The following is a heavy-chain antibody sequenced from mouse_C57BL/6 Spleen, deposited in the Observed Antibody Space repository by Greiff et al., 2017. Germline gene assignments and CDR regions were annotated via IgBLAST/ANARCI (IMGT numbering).Heavy chain of an antibody. Sequence: EVQVVESGEGLVKPGGSLKLSCAASGFTFSSYAMSWVRQTPEKRLEWVAYISSGGDYIYYADTVKGRFTISRDNARNTLYLQMSSLKSEDTAMYYCTRGDYYYGRGAYWGQGTLVTVSA. CDR3: TRGDYYYGRGAY. V-gene: IGHV5-9-1*02. CDR2: ISSGGDYI. D-gene: IGHD1-1*01. J-gene: IGHJ3*01. CDR1: GFTFSSYA.